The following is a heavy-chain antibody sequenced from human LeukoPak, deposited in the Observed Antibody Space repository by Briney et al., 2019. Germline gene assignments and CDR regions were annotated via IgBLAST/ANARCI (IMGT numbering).Heavy chain of an antibody. Sequence: PGGSLRLSCAASGFTFSSYAMSWVRQAPGKGLEWVSGISGSGGSTYYADSVKGRFTISRDNSKNTLYLQMNSLRAEDTAVYYCAKDHGMAAAGLLDYWGQGTLVTVSS. CDR1: GFTFSSYA. CDR2: ISGSGGST. CDR3: AKDHGMAAAGLLDY. D-gene: IGHD6-13*01. J-gene: IGHJ4*02. V-gene: IGHV3-23*01.